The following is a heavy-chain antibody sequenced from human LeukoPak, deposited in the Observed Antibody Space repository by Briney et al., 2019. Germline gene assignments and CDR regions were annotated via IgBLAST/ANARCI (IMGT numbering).Heavy chain of an antibody. CDR2: IYYSGST. V-gene: IGHV4-31*03. CDR1: GGSISSGGYY. CDR3: ARDDYGDYVFDY. D-gene: IGHD4-17*01. J-gene: IGHJ4*02. Sequence: SETLSLTCTVSGGSISSGGYYWSWLRQHPGKGLEWIGYIYYSGSTYYNPSLKSRVTISVDTSKNQFSLKLSSVTAADTAVYYCARDDYGDYVFDYWGQGTLVTVSS.